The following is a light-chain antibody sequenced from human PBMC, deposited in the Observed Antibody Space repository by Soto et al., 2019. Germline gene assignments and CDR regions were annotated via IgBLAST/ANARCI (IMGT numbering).Light chain of an antibody. J-gene: IGLJ2*01. CDR2: DVS. CDR3: SSYTGSSTLVI. V-gene: IGLV2-14*03. CDR1: SSDVGGYNY. Sequence: QSALTQPASVSGSPGQSITISCTGTSSDVGGYNYVSWYQQHPGKAPKLMIYDVSNRPSGVSDRFSGSRSGNTASLAIPGLQAEDEAHYFCSSYTGSSTLVIFGGGTKLTVL.